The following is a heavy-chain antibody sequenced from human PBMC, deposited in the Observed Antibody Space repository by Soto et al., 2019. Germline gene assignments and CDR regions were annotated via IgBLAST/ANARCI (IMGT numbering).Heavy chain of an antibody. V-gene: IGHV1-18*01. J-gene: IGHJ3*02. CDR1: GGTFSSYA. D-gene: IGHD6-13*01. Sequence: ASVKVSCKASGGTFSSYAISWVRQAPGQGLEWMGWISAYNGNTNYAQKLQGRVTMTTDTSTSTAYMELRSLRSDDTAVYYCARDSSSWYVQDAFDIWGQGTMVTVSS. CDR2: ISAYNGNT. CDR3: ARDSSSWYVQDAFDI.